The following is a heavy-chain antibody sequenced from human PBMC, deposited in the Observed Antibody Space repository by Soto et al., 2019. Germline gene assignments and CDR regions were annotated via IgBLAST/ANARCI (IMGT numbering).Heavy chain of an antibody. CDR3: ARHPYYYDTKRPGGFDP. CDR1: GYSFTSYW. V-gene: IGHV5-51*01. J-gene: IGHJ5*02. D-gene: IGHD3-22*01. Sequence: GESLKISCKGSGYSFTSYWIGWVRQMPGKGLEWMGIIYPGDSDTRYSPSFQGQVTISADKSISTAYLQWSSLKASDTAMYYCARHPYYYDTKRPGGFDPWGQGTLVTVSS. CDR2: IYPGDSDT.